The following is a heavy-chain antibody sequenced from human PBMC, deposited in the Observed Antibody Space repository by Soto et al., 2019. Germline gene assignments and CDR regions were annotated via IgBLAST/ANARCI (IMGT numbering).Heavy chain of an antibody. D-gene: IGHD2-15*01. CDR2: ISYSGST. CDR1: GGSMSSYY. CDR3: ARADPDASVGY. V-gene: IGHV4-59*01. J-gene: IGHJ4*02. Sequence: SETLSLTCTVSGGSMSSYYWTWLRQSPGRGLEWIGYISYSGSTYYNPSLKSRVTISADTSKNQFSPRMNSMIAADTAVYYCARADPDASVGYWGQGTLVTVSS.